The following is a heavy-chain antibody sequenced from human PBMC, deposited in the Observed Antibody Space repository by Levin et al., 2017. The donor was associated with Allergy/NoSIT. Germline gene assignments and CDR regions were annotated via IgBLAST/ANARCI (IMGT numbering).Heavy chain of an antibody. V-gene: IGHV3-21*01. CDR2: ISSSSSYI. CDR1: GFTFSSYS. J-gene: IGHJ5*02. D-gene: IGHD3-10*01. CDR3: AREAMVRGLAGWFDP. Sequence: GGSLRLSCAASGFTFSSYSMNWVRQAPGKGLEWVSSISSSSSYIYYADSVKGRFTISRDNAKNSLYLQMNSLRAEDTAVYYCAREAMVRGLAGWFDPWGQGTLVTVSS.